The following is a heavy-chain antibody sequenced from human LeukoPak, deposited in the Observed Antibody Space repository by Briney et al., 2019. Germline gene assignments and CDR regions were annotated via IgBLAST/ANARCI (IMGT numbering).Heavy chain of an antibody. CDR3: AKGSSGYFADL. CDR2: ISNEGGGT. Sequence: QAGGSLRLSCAASGFIFNNYGLIWVRQAPGKGLEWVSAISNEGGGTQYADFVEGRFTISRDNSKNTLFLQMISLRAVDTALYCCAKGSSGYFADLWGQGTLVTVSS. D-gene: IGHD3-22*01. J-gene: IGHJ5*02. V-gene: IGHV3-23*01. CDR1: GFIFNNYG.